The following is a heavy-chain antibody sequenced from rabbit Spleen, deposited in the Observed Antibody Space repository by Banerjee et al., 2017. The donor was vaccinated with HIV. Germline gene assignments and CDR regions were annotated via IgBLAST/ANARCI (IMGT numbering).Heavy chain of an antibody. CDR3: ARDTGSSFSTYGMDL. CDR2: IAGSSSGFT. D-gene: IGHD8-1*01. J-gene: IGHJ6*01. V-gene: IGHV1S40*01. CDR1: GVSFSFNSY. Sequence: QSLEESGGDLVKPGASLTLTCKASGVSFSFNSYMCWVRQAPGKGLEWISCIAGSSSGFTYSATWAKGRFTCSKTSSTTVTLQMTSLTVADTATFFCARDTGSSFSTYGMDLWGQGTLVTVS.